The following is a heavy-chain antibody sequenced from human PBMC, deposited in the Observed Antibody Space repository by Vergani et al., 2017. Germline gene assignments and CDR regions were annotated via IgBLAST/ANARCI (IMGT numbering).Heavy chain of an antibody. J-gene: IGHJ4*02. CDR2: ISYDGRNK. CDR1: GFTFSSYG. Sequence: QVQLVESGGGVVQPGRSLRLSCAASGFTFSSYGMHWVRQAPGKGLEWVAVISYDGRNKYYADSVKGRFTISRDNSKNTLYLQMNSLRAEDTAVYYCANNVPPAGTGSYWGQGTLVTVSS. D-gene: IGHD6-13*01. CDR3: ANNVPPAGTGSY. V-gene: IGHV3-30*18.